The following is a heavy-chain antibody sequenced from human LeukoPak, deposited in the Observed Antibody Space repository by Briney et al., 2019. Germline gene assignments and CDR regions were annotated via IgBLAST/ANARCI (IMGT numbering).Heavy chain of an antibody. CDR2: TYYRSKWYN. CDR1: GDSVSSNSAA. J-gene: IGHJ4*02. V-gene: IGHV6-1*01. Sequence: SQTLSLTCAISGDSVSSNSAAWNWIRQSPSRGLEWLGRTYYRSKWYNDYAVSVKSRITINPDTSKNQFSLQLNSVTPEDTAVYYCARDRESKYSGSYFVGFDYWGQGTLVTVSS. CDR3: ARDRESKYSGSYFVGFDY. D-gene: IGHD1-26*01.